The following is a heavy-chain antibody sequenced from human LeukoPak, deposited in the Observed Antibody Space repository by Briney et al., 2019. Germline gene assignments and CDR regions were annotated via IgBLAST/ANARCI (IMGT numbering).Heavy chain of an antibody. D-gene: IGHD3-10*01. J-gene: IGHJ4*02. CDR3: VTDQTGRHPYFFDY. CDR1: GVTFSTYW. V-gene: IGHV3-7*01. CDR2: TKEDGSEI. Sequence: GGSLRLSCAASGVTFSTYWMTWVRQVLGKGLEWVAHTKEDGSEIYYVDAVKGRFSISRDNAKTSLYLQMNNLSVADTAVYYCVTDQTGRHPYFFDYWGQGTLVTVSS.